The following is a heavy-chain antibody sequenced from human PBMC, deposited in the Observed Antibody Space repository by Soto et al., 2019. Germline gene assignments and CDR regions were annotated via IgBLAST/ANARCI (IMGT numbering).Heavy chain of an antibody. V-gene: IGHV1-3*01. Sequence: ASVKVSCKASGYTFTDYAIQWVRQAPGQRLEWMGWIYAGNGNTKYSQKFQGRVTITRDTSASTAYMELSSLRSEDTAVYYCARARDPYCSGGSCYATDVWGKGTTVTVPS. CDR1: GYTFTDYA. D-gene: IGHD2-15*01. CDR2: IYAGNGNT. CDR3: ARARDPYCSGGSCYATDV. J-gene: IGHJ6*04.